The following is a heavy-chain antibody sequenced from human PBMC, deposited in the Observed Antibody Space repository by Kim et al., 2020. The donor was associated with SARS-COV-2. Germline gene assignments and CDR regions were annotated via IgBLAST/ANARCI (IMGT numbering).Heavy chain of an antibody. CDR3: ATLETNDHVKSSFDY. Sequence: GGSLRLSCAASGFTFSSYAMHWVRQAPGKGLEWVAVISYDGSNKYYADSVKGRFTISRDNSKNTLYLQMNSLRAEDTAVYYCATLETNDHVKSSFDYWGQGTLVTVSS. V-gene: IGHV3-30-3*01. CDR1: GFTFSSYA. D-gene: IGHD1-1*01. CDR2: ISYDGSNK. J-gene: IGHJ4*02.